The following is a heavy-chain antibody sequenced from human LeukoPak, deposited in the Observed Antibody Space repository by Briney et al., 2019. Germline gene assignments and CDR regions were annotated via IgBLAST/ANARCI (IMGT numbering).Heavy chain of an antibody. Sequence: PSETLSLTCTVSGGSISSGSYYWSWIRQPAGKGLEWIGRIYTSGSTNYNPSLKSRVTISVDTSKNQFSLKLSSVTAADTAVYYCARDCSTTRQNRNYYYYYMDVWGKGTTVTVSS. D-gene: IGHD2-2*01. J-gene: IGHJ6*03. CDR3: ARDCSTTRQNRNYYYYYMDV. CDR1: GGSISSGSYY. V-gene: IGHV4-61*02. CDR2: IYTSGST.